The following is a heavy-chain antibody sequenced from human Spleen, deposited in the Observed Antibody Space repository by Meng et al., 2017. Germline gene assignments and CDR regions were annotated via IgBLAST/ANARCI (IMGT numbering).Heavy chain of an antibody. CDR1: GGSISSSNW. V-gene: IGHV4-4*02. CDR3: ARATLYCSSSSCYGGFDY. D-gene: IGHD2-2*01. Sequence: QVQLQESGPGLVKPSVTLSLTCAVSGGSISSSNWWSWVRQPPGKGLEWIGEISHSGTTNYNPSLKSRVTISVDKSKNQFSLKLSSVTAADTAVYYCARATLYCSSSSCYGGFDYWGQGTLVTVSS. CDR2: ISHSGTT. J-gene: IGHJ4*02.